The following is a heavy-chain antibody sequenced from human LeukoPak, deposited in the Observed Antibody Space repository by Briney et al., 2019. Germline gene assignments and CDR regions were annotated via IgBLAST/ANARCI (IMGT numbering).Heavy chain of an antibody. CDR2: INAEGSRI. Sequence: GGSLRLSCAASGYTFSTFEMHWVRQAPGKGLVWVSRINAEGSRIGYADSVKGRFTFSRDNARNTLYLQMNSLRAEDTSVYYCARELPREVTLDFWGQGTLVTVSS. D-gene: IGHD2-21*02. J-gene: IGHJ4*02. CDR1: GYTFSTFE. V-gene: IGHV3-74*01. CDR3: ARELPREVTLDF.